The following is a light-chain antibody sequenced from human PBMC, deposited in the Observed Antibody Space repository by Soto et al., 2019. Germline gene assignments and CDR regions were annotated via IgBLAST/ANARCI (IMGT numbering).Light chain of an antibody. V-gene: IGLV2-14*01. Sequence: QSALTQPASVSGSPGQSIIISSTGTSSDVGGCNYVSWYQQHPGKAPKLMIYDVDNRPSGVSNRFSGSRSGNTASLTISGLQAEDEADYYCSSYTSTSTVVFGGGTKLTVL. CDR1: SSDVGGCNY. CDR3: SSYTSTSTVV. CDR2: DVD. J-gene: IGLJ2*01.